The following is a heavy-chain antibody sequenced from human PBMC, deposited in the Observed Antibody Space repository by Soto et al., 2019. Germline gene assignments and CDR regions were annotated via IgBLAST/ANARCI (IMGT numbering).Heavy chain of an antibody. CDR2: ISAYNGNT. D-gene: IGHD3-22*01. Sequence: QVQLVQSGAEVKKPGASVKVSCKASGYTFSSYGLSWVRQAPGQGLEWMGWISAYNGNTNYAQKLQGRVTMTTDTSTSTAYMELRSLRSDDTAVYYCARGGQNGCYESRAMVDYWGQGTLVTVSS. V-gene: IGHV1-18*01. J-gene: IGHJ4*02. CDR3: ARGGQNGCYESRAMVDY. CDR1: GYTFSSYG.